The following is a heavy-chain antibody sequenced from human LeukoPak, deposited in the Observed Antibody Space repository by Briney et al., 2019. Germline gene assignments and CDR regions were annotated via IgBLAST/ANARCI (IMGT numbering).Heavy chain of an antibody. V-gene: IGHV1-18*01. Sequence: ASVKVSCKASGYTFTSYGISWVRQAPGQGLEWMGWISAYNGNTNYAQKLQGRVTMTTDTSTSTAYMELRSLRSDDTAVYYCARFYSYGWRYYYYGMDAWGQGTTVTVSS. CDR1: GYTFTSYG. CDR2: ISAYNGNT. J-gene: IGHJ6*02. D-gene: IGHD5-18*01. CDR3: ARFYSYGWRYYYYGMDA.